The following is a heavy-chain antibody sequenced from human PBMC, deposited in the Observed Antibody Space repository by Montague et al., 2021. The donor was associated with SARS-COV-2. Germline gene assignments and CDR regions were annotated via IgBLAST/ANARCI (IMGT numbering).Heavy chain of an antibody. Sequence: SETLSLSCSVSGDSITNHYWSWIRQPAGKGLEWIGRMHFTGKTNFSPFFSSRLTMSADTSKNQFSLKLTSVTAADTAIYFCARDRFDFGAGRQGTIDFWGQGTLVTVSS. CDR3: ARDRFDFGAGRQGTIDF. D-gene: IGHD3-10*01. V-gene: IGHV4-4*07. CDR2: MHFTGKT. J-gene: IGHJ4*02. CDR1: GDSITNHY.